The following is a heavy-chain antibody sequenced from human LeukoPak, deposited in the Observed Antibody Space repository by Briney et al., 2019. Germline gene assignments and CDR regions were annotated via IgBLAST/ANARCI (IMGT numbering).Heavy chain of an antibody. V-gene: IGHV3-48*03. Sequence: GGSLRLSCAASGFTFSSYEMTWVRQAPGKGLEWVSYISSSGSTISYADSVKGRFTISRDNAKNSLYLQMNSLRAEDTAVYYCAKSGLNRFDYWGQGTLVTVSS. CDR1: GFTFSSYE. J-gene: IGHJ4*02. D-gene: IGHD2-15*01. CDR2: ISSSGSTI. CDR3: AKSGLNRFDY.